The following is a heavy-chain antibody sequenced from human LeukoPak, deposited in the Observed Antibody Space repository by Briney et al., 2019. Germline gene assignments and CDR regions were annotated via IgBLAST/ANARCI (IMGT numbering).Heavy chain of an antibody. CDR2: IYYSGST. V-gene: IGHV4-39*01. Sequence: SQTLSLTCTVSGGSISSSSYYWGWIRQPPGKGLEWIGSIYYSGSTYYNPSLKSRVTISVDTSKNQFSLKLSSVTAADTAVYYCAGGALGYYYYGMDVWGQGTTVTVSS. D-gene: IGHD3-10*01. CDR3: AGGALGYYYYGMDV. J-gene: IGHJ6*02. CDR1: GGSISSSSYY.